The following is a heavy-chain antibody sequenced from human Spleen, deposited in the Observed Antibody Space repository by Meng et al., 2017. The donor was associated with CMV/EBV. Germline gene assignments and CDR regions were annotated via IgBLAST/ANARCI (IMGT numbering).Heavy chain of an antibody. V-gene: IGHV3-23*01. CDR3: AKEGGYCSGTSCYGVLGYFDY. J-gene: IGHJ4*02. CDR2: ISGSGGST. Sequence: GESLKISCAASGFTFSGSVMSWVRQAPGKGLEWVSAISGSGGSTYYADSVKGRFTISRDNSKNTLYLQMNSLRAEDTAVYYCAKEGGYCSGTSCYGVLGYFDYWGQGTLVTVSS. D-gene: IGHD2-2*01. CDR1: GFTFSGSV.